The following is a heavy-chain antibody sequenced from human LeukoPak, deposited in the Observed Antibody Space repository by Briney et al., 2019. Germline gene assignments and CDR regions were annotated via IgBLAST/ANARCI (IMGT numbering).Heavy chain of an antibody. D-gene: IGHD3-22*01. J-gene: IGHJ5*02. Sequence: SETLSLTCTVSGGSISSYYWSWIRQPAGKGLEWIGRIYTSGSTNYNPSLKSRVTMSVDTSKNQFSLTLSSVTAADTAVYYCAREEVITMIVVDRGGWFDPWGQGTLVTVSS. V-gene: IGHV4-4*07. CDR3: AREEVITMIVVDRGGWFDP. CDR1: GGSISSYY. CDR2: IYTSGST.